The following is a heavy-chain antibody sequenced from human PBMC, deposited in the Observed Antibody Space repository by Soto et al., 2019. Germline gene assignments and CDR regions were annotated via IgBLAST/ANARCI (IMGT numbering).Heavy chain of an antibody. CDR3: ARDGDANVPYYNWNLDY. CDR1: GFTFSSYA. D-gene: IGHD1-20*01. V-gene: IGHV3-64*01. J-gene: IGHJ4*02. Sequence: EVQLVESGGGLVQPGGSLSLSCAASGFTFSSYAMHWVRQAPGKGLEYVSAISSNGGSTYYANSVKGRFTISRDNSKNTLYLKMGSLRAEDMAVYYCARDGDANVPYYNWNLDYWGQGTLVTVSS. CDR2: ISSNGGST.